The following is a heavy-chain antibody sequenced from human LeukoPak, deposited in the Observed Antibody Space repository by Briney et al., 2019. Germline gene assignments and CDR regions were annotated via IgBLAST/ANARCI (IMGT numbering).Heavy chain of an antibody. CDR3: ARAIKDTAMATDY. J-gene: IGHJ4*02. V-gene: IGHV1-2*06. D-gene: IGHD5-18*01. CDR2: INPNSGGT. CDR1: GYTFTGYY. Sequence: ASVKVSCKASGYTFTGYYMHWVRQAPGQGLEWMGRINPNSGGTNYAQKFQGRVTMTRDTSISTAYMERSRLRSDDTAVYYCARAIKDTAMATDYWGQGTLVTVSS.